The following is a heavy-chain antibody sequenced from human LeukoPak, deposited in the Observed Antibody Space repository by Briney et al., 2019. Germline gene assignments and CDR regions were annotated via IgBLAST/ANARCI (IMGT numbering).Heavy chain of an antibody. CDR3: ARDRTTHYDFWSGHPFDI. D-gene: IGHD3-3*01. Sequence: SETLSLTCTVSGTSISSYFWSWIRQPAGKGLEWIGRIYTNVNTDYSPSLKSRLTMSLDTSKNQFSLKLSSVTAADTAVYYCARDRTTHYDFWSGHPFDIWGQGTMVTVS. J-gene: IGHJ3*02. CDR2: IYTNVNT. CDR1: GTSISSYF. V-gene: IGHV4-4*07.